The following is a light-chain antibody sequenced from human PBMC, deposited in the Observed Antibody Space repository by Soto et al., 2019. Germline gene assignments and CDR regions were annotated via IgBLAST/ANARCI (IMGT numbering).Light chain of an antibody. CDR3: AAWDDSLV. CDR1: SSNIGSNY. V-gene: IGLV1-47*01. Sequence: QSVLTQPPSASGTPGQRVTISCSGSSSNIGSNYVYWYQQLPGTAPKLLIYRNNQRPSGVPDRFSGSKSGTSASLAIGGLRSEDEADYYCAAWDDSLVFGGGTKVTVL. CDR2: RNN. J-gene: IGLJ3*02.